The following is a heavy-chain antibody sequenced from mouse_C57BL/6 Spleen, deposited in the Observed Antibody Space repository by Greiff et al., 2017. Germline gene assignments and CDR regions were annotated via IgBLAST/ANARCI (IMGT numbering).Heavy chain of an antibody. D-gene: IGHD1-1*01. J-gene: IGHJ3*01. CDR3: TRDYYGSSPFAY. V-gene: IGHV1-15*01. Sequence: QVQLQQSGAELVRPGASVTLSCKASGYTFTDYEMHWVKQTPVHGLEWIGAIDPETGGTAYNQKFKGKAILTADKSSSTAYMELRSLTSEDSAVXYFTRDYYGSSPFAYWGQGTLVTVSA. CDR2: IDPETGGT. CDR1: GYTFTDYE.